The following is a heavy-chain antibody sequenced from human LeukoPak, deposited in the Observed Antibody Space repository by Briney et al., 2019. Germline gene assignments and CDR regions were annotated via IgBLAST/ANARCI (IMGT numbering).Heavy chain of an antibody. J-gene: IGHJ5*02. CDR3: AKDPEWELDWFDP. Sequence: PGGSLRLSCAASGFTFSSYSMNWVRQAPGKGLEWVSSISSSSSYIYYADSVKGRFTISRDNAKNTLYLQMNSLRAEDTAVYYCAKDPEWELDWFDPWGQGTLVTVSS. V-gene: IGHV3-21*04. CDR2: ISSSSSYI. D-gene: IGHD1-26*01. CDR1: GFTFSSYS.